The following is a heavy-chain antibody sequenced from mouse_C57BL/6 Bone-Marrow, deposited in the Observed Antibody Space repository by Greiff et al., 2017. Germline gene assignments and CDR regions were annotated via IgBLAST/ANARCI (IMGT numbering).Heavy chain of an antibody. D-gene: IGHD3-2*02. CDR2: IYPGSGST. CDR1: GYTFTSYW. CDR3: AVDSSGYGWFAY. Sequence: QVQLQQPGAELVKPGASVKMSCKASGYTFTSYWITWVKQRPGQGLEWIGDIYPGSGSTNYNEKFKSKATLTVDTSSSTAYMQLSSLTSEDSAVYCCAVDSSGYGWFAYWGQGTLVTVSA. V-gene: IGHV1-55*01. J-gene: IGHJ3*01.